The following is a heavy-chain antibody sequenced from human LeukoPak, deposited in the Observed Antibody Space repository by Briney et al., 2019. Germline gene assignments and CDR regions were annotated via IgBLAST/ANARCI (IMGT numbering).Heavy chain of an antibody. V-gene: IGHV3-21*01. CDR2: ISSGSSSI. CDR1: GFSLTAFG. J-gene: IGHJ6*03. CDR3: ARVTNYYYYMDV. Sequence: GGSLRLSCAVSGFSLTAFGMNWVRQAPGKGLEWVSSISSGSSSIYYADSVKGRFTNSRDNTKNSLYLQMNSLRAEDTAVYYCARVTNYYYYMDVWGKGSSVTVSS. D-gene: IGHD4-11*01.